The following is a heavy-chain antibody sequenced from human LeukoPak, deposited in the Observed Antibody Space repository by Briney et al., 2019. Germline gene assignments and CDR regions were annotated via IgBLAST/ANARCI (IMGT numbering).Heavy chain of an antibody. V-gene: IGHV5-51*01. D-gene: IGHD6-13*01. CDR2: IYPGDSDT. J-gene: IGHJ6*02. CDR3: ARTRRIAAAGSTEPDYYGMDV. CDR1: GYSFTSYW. Sequence: GESLKISCKGSGYSFTSYWIGWVRQMPGKGLEWMGIIYPGDSDTRYSPSFQGQVTISADKSISTAYLQWSSLKASDTAMYYCARTRRIAAAGSTEPDYYGMDVWGQGTTAIVSS.